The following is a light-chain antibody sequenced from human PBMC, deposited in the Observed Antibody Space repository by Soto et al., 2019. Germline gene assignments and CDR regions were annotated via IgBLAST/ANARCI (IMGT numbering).Light chain of an antibody. CDR2: GAS. J-gene: IGKJ4*02. CDR1: QIFSNN. CDR3: QQYNVWPLT. Sequence: EIVMTQSPATLSVSPGESATLSCRASQIFSNNLAWYQQKPGQAPRLLIYGASTRATGIPARFSGSGSGTDFTLTISSLQSEDFAVYYCQQYNVWPLTFGRGTKVEIK. V-gene: IGKV3-15*01.